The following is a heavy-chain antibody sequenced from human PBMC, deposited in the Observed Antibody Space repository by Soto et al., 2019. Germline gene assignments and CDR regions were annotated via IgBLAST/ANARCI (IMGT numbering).Heavy chain of an antibody. CDR2: IIPIFGTA. CDR3: ARDGVVVPAAMPVYYYYGMDV. Sequence: SVKVSCKASGGTFSSYAISWVRQAPGQGLEWMGGIIPIFGTANYAQKFQGRVTITADESTSTAYMELSSLRSEDTAVYYCARDGVVVPAAMPVYYYYGMDVWGQ. D-gene: IGHD2-2*01. CDR1: GGTFSSYA. V-gene: IGHV1-69*13. J-gene: IGHJ6*02.